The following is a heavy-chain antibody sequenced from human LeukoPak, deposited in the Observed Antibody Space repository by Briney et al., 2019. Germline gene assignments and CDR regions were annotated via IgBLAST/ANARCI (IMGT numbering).Heavy chain of an antibody. CDR3: ARVAITMVRGVIGWFDP. J-gene: IGHJ5*02. CDR1: GGSISSYY. Sequence: SETLSLTCTVSGGSISSYYWSWIRQPAGKRLEWIGRIYTSGSTNYNPSLKSRVTMSVDTSKNQFSLKLSSVTAADTAVYYCARVAITMVRGVIGWFDPWGPGTLVTVSS. CDR2: IYTSGST. D-gene: IGHD3-10*01. V-gene: IGHV4-4*07.